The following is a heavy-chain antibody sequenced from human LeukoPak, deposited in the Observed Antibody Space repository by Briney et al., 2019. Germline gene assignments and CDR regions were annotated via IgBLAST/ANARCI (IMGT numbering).Heavy chain of an antibody. CDR1: GFTFSNYG. V-gene: IGHV3-64*01. D-gene: IGHD3-22*01. CDR3: ATGYDNSGYYQY. Sequence: GGSLRHSCAASGFTFSNYGLHWVRQAPGKGLEYVSAISSNGGTTYYANSVKGRFTISRDNSKNTLYLQMGSLRAEDVAVYYCATGYDNSGYYQYWGQGTLVTVSS. J-gene: IGHJ4*02. CDR2: ISSNGGTT.